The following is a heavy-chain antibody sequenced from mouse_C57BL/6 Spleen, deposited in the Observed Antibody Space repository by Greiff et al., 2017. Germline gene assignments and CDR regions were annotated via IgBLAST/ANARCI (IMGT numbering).Heavy chain of an antibody. CDR3: ARDGSLATVDYFDY. V-gene: IGHV1-64*01. Sequence: QVQLQQSGAELVKPGASVKLSCKASGYTFTSYWMHWVKQRPGQGLEWIGMIHPNSGSTNYNEKFKSKATLTVDKSSSTAYMQLSSLTSEDSAVYYCARDGSLATVDYFDYWGQGTTLTVSS. CDR1: GYTFTSYW. D-gene: IGHD1-1*01. CDR2: IHPNSGST. J-gene: IGHJ2*01.